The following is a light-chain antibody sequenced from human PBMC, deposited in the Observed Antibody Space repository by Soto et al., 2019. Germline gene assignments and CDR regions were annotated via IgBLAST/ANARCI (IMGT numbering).Light chain of an antibody. CDR2: AAS. Sequence: DIPMTKSPSSLSASVGDIVTITCRANQTITRYLNWYQQKPGTAPKLLIYAASSLQEGVPSRFRGSGSGTDFTLTISNLQPEDFAAYSCQQSFTFPVTFGQGTKLEIK. CDR1: QTITRY. J-gene: IGKJ2*01. V-gene: IGKV1-39*01. CDR3: QQSFTFPVT.